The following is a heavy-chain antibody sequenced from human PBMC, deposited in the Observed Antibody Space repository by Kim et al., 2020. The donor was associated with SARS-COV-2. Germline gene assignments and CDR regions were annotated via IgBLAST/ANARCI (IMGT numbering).Heavy chain of an antibody. V-gene: IGHV6-1*01. CDR3: AREVIIVRVPAATHYYYYGMDV. CDR2: TYYRSKWYN. D-gene: IGHD2-2*01. CDR1: GDSVSSNSAA. J-gene: IGHJ6*02. Sequence: SQTLSLSCAISGDSVSSNSAAWNWIRQSPSRGLEWLGRTYYRSKWYNDYAVSVKSRITINPDTSKNQFSLQLNSVTPEDTAVYYCAREVIIVRVPAATHYYYYGMDVWGQGTTVTVSS.